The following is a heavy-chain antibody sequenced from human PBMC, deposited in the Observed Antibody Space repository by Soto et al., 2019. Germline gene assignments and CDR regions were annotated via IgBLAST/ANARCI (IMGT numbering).Heavy chain of an antibody. Sequence: QVQLQQWGAGLLNPSETLSLTCAVYGGSFSGYSWTWIRQPPGTGLEWIGEINHSGSTNYNPSLKSRITISVDTSKHQFSLKLTSVTAADTAVYYCARDRITGLFDYWGQGTLVTVSS. D-gene: IGHD2-8*02. CDR2: INHSGST. CDR3: ARDRITGLFDY. CDR1: GGSFSGYS. V-gene: IGHV4-34*01. J-gene: IGHJ4*02.